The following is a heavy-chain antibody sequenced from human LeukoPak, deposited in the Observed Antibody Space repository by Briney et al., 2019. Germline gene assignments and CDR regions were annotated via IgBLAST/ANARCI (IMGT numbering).Heavy chain of an antibody. V-gene: IGHV3-23*01. J-gene: IGHJ4*02. CDR2: ISGSGGST. CDR3: AKAYYDSSGYYNYFDY. Sequence: PGGSLRLSCAASGFTFSNYAMSCVRQAPGKGLEWVSSISGSGGSTLYADSVKGRFTISRDNSKNTLYLQMNSLRAEDTAVYYCAKAYYDSSGYYNYFDYWGQGTLVTVSP. CDR1: GFTFSNYA. D-gene: IGHD3-22*01.